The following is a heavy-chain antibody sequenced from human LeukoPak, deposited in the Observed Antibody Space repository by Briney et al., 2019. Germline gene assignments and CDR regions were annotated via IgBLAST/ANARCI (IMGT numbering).Heavy chain of an antibody. V-gene: IGHV1-8*01. CDR3: ARSAPLYYYDSSGYLEDGP. Sequence: GASVKVSCKASGYTFTSYDINWVRQATGQGLEWMGWMNPNSGNTGYAQKFQGRVTMTRNTSISTAYMELSSLRSEDTAVYYCARSAPLYYYDSSGYLEDGPWGQGTLVTVSS. CDR1: GYTFTSYD. CDR2: MNPNSGNT. J-gene: IGHJ5*02. D-gene: IGHD3-22*01.